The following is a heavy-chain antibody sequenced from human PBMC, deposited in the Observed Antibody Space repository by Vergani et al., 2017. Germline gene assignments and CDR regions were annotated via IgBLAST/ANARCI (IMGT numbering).Heavy chain of an antibody. V-gene: IGHV3-30*02. Sequence: QVPLVESGGGVVPPGGSLRLSCAASGFTFSSYGMHWVRQAPGKGLEWVAFIRYDGSNKYYAESVKGRFTISSDQSKNTLYLQMNSLRAEDTAVYYCVKVRGYTYGYFDYWGQGTLVTVSS. D-gene: IGHD5-18*01. CDR3: VKVRGYTYGYFDY. CDR1: GFTFSSYG. J-gene: IGHJ4*02. CDR2: IRYDGSNK.